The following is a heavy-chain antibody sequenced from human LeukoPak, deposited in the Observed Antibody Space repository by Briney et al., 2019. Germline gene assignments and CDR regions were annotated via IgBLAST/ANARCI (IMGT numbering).Heavy chain of an antibody. V-gene: IGHV3-74*01. CDR2: VNSDGSST. CDR3: ARGSSGYYYLAYYFDY. D-gene: IGHD3-22*01. J-gene: IGHJ4*02. Sequence: PGGSLRLSCAASGFTFSSYWMHWVRQAPGKGLVWVSRVNSDGSSTSYADSVKGRFTISRDNAKNTLYLQMNSLRAEDTAVYYCARGSSGYYYLAYYFDYWGQGTLVTVSS. CDR1: GFTFSSYW.